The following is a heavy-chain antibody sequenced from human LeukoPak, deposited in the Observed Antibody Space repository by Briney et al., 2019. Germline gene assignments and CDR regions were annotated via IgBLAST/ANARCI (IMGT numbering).Heavy chain of an antibody. J-gene: IGHJ5*02. CDR3: ARQPLFPHRFDP. Sequence: GGSLRLSCAASGFTHSYYWMTWVRQAPGKGLEGVANEKHVECEQLFVDAVKGRFTITRDNAKNPLYLQMNTLRAEDTAVYYCARQPLFPHRFDPWGQGTLVTVSS. V-gene: IGHV3-7*04. CDR1: GFTHSYYW. CDR2: EKHVECEQ.